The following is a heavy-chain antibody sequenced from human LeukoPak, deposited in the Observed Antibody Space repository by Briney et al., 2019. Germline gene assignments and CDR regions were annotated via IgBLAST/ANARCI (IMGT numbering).Heavy chain of an antibody. CDR1: GYSISSGYY. Sequence: PSETLSLTCTVSGYSISSGYYWGWIRQPPGKGLEWIGSIYHSGSTYYNPSLKSRVTISVDTSKNQFSLKLSSVTAADTAVYYCASAIAVAGSGYFDYWGQGTLVTVSS. CDR3: ASAIAVAGSGYFDY. CDR2: IYHSGST. J-gene: IGHJ4*02. D-gene: IGHD6-19*01. V-gene: IGHV4-38-2*02.